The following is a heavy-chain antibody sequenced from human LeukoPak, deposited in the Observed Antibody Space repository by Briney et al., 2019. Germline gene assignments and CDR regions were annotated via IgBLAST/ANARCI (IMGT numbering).Heavy chain of an antibody. J-gene: IGHJ6*03. CDR1: GFTFSNYG. CDR2: IRFDGTSK. Sequence: GGSLRLSCATSGFTFSNYGMHWVRQAPGKGLEWVAFIRFDGTSKFYADSVKGRSTIFRDDSKNTLYLQMNSLRPEDTAIYYCAKDFAVGATYYYYMDVWGKGTTVTVSS. V-gene: IGHV3-30*02. CDR3: AKDFAVGATYYYYMDV. D-gene: IGHD1-26*01.